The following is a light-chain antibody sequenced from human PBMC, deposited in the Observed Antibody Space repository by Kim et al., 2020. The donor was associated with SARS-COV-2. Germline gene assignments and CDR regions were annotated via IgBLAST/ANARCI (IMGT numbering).Light chain of an antibody. CDR3: QQYNTYHT. CDR2: KSS. CDR1: QSVNSW. J-gene: IGKJ2*01. V-gene: IGKV1-5*03. Sequence: LSASVGDRVTITCRASQSVNSWLAWYPQKPGKAPNLLIYKSSSLQRGVPSRFSGSGSGTEFTLTISSLQPDDFATYYCQQYNTYHTFGQGTKLEI.